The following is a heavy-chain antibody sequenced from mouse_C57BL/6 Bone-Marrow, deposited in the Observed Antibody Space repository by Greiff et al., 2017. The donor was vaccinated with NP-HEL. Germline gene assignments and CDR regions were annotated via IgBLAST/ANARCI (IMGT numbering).Heavy chain of an antibody. J-gene: IGHJ2*01. V-gene: IGHV1-82*01. CDR1: GYAFSSSW. CDR2: IYPGDGDT. Sequence: VQLQQSGPELVKPGASVKISCKASGYAFSSSWMNWVKQRPGKGLEWIGRIYPGDGDTNYNGKFKGKATLTADKSSSTAYMQLSSLTSEDSAVYFFARWGYYDYWGQGTTLTVSS. D-gene: IGHD1-1*01. CDR3: ARWGYYDY.